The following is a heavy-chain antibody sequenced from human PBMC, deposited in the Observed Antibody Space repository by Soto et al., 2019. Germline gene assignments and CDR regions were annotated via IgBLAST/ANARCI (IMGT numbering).Heavy chain of an antibody. V-gene: IGHV3-33*01. CDR1: GFTFSSYG. Sequence: GGSLRLSCAASGFTFSSYGMHWVRQAPGKGLEWVAVIWYDGSNKYYADSVKGRFTISRDNSKNTLYLQMNSLRAEDTAVYYCARGEGIDYGDYNDGPNDYWGQGTLVTVSS. D-gene: IGHD4-17*01. J-gene: IGHJ4*02. CDR3: ARGEGIDYGDYNDGPNDY. CDR2: IWYDGSNK.